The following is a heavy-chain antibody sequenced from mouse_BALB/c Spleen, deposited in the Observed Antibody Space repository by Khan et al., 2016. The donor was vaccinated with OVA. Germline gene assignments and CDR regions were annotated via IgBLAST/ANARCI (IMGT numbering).Heavy chain of an antibody. CDR2: ISSGDST. V-gene: IGHV5-6-5*01. Sequence: EVQLQESGGGLVKPGGSLKLSCAASGFTFSNYAMSWVRQSPEKRLEGVASISSGDSTYYPDSVKGRFTISRDNARNILYLQMSSLRSEDTAMYYCERNAWFVYGGQGILVTVSA. CDR1: GFTFSNYA. CDR3: ERNAWFVY. J-gene: IGHJ3*01.